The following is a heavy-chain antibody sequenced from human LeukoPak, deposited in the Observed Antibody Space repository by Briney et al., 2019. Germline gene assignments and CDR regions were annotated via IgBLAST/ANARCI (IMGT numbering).Heavy chain of an antibody. CDR1: GFTFSDYY. Sequence: GGSLRLSCAASGFTFSDYYMSWIRQAPGKGLEWISSIKGTGLTTYYADPVKGRFTISRDNAKNSLYLQMNSLRAEDTAVYYCARGQYDYVWGSYRYGSRGDYWGQGTLVTVSS. D-gene: IGHD3-16*02. CDR2: IKGTGLTT. V-gene: IGHV3-11*04. J-gene: IGHJ4*02. CDR3: ARGQYDYVWGSYRYGSRGDY.